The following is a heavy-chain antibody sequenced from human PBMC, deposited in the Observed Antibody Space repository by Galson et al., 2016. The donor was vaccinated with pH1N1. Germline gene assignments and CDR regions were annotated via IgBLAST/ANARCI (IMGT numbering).Heavy chain of an antibody. CDR3: AREGLWPGVDAFDI. CDR2: ISLSSSII. D-gene: IGHD4/OR15-4a*01. CDR1: GFTFSSYS. V-gene: IGHV3-48*04. J-gene: IGHJ3*02. Sequence: SLRLSCAASGFTFSSYSMNWVRQAPGKGLEWVSYISLSSSIINYADSVKGRFIISRDSAKNSLYLQMNSLRAEDTALYYCAREGLWPGVDAFDIWGQGTMVTVSS.